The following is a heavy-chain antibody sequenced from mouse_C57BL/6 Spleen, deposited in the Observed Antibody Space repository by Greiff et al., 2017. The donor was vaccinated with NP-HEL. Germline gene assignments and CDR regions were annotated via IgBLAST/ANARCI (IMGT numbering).Heavy chain of an antibody. CDR2: IYYSGTI. CDR1: GISITTGNYR. V-gene: IGHV3-5*01. CDR3: ARDTVYYAMDY. Sequence: EVQLQQSGPGLVKPSQTVFLTCTVTGISITTGNYRWSWIRPFPGNKLEWIGYIYYSGTISYHPSLTSRTTITRDTPKNQFFQEMNSLTAEDTATYYCARDTVYYAMDYWGQGTSVTVSS. J-gene: IGHJ4*01.